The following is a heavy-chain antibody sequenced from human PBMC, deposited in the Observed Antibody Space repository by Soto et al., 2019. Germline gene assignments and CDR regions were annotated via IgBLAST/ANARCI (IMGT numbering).Heavy chain of an antibody. Sequence: QVQLVQSGAEVKKPGSSVKVSCKASGGTFSSYAISWVRQAPGQGLEWMGGIIPIFGTANYAQKFQGRVTITADESTSTAYMELSSLRSEDTAGYYCVNSPHQDSSGYSSPYYFDYWGQGTLVTVSS. V-gene: IGHV1-69*01. CDR3: VNSPHQDSSGYSSPYYFDY. CDR1: GGTFSSYA. CDR2: IIPIFGTA. J-gene: IGHJ4*02. D-gene: IGHD3-22*01.